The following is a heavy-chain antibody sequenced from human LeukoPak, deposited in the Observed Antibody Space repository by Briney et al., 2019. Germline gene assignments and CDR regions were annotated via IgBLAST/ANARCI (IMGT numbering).Heavy chain of an antibody. CDR3: ASLYSAVDS. CDR2: INPNSGGT. V-gene: IGHV1-2*06. CDR1: GYTFTRYF. Sequence: ASVKVSCKASGYTFTRYFMHWVRQAPGQGLEWMGRINPNSGGTNYAQKFQGRVTMTRDTSINTAYMELSRLTSDDTAVYYCASLYSAVDSWGQGTLVTVSS. D-gene: IGHD2-21*01. J-gene: IGHJ4*02.